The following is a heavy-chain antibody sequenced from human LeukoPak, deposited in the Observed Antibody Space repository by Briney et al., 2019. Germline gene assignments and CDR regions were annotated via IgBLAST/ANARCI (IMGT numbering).Heavy chain of an antibody. Sequence: MSWVRQAPGKGLEWVSAISSSGSTIYYADSVKGRFTISRDNAKNSLYLQMNSLRAEDTAVYYCARVRPPGSLFDYWGQGTLVTVSS. J-gene: IGHJ4*02. V-gene: IGHV3-11*01. CDR2: ISSSGSTI. CDR3: ARVRPPGSLFDY.